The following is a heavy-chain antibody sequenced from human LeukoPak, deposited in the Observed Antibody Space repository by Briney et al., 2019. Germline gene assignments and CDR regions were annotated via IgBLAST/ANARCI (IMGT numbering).Heavy chain of an antibody. CDR3: AKDAHYSSSWYEYFQH. CDR1: GFTFSSYA. V-gene: IGHV3-23*01. CDR2: ISGSGGST. D-gene: IGHD6-13*01. Sequence: PGGSLRLSCAASGFTFSSYAMSWVRQAPGKGLELVSVISGSGGSTYYADSVKGRFTISRDNSKNTLYLQMNSLRAEDTAVYYCAKDAHYSSSWYEYFQHWGQGTLVTVSS. J-gene: IGHJ1*01.